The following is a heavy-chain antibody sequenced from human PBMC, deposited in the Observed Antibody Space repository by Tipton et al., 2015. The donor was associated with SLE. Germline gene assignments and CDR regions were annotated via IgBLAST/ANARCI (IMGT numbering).Heavy chain of an antibody. CDR3: ARGGDYHYMDV. CDR2: INHSGTT. Sequence: TLSLTCAVYGGSFSGNYWSWIRQPPGKGLEWIGEINHSGTTNYNPSLKSRVTISVDTSKNQFSLKLSSVAAADTAVYYCARGGDYHYMDVWGKGTTVTVSS. J-gene: IGHJ6*03. CDR1: GGSFSGNY. V-gene: IGHV4-34*01.